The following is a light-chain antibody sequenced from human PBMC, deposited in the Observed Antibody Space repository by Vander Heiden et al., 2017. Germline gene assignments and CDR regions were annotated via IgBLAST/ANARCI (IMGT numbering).Light chain of an antibody. V-gene: IGKV1-5*01. Sequence: DIQMTQSPSTRSASVGDRVTITCRASQSITTWLAWYQQKPGKAPKLLISDASNLQSGVPSRFSGSGSGTDFSLTISSLQPDDFATYYCQQYSIDSPTFGQGTKVEI. CDR3: QQYSIDSPT. CDR2: DAS. CDR1: QSITTW. J-gene: IGKJ1*01.